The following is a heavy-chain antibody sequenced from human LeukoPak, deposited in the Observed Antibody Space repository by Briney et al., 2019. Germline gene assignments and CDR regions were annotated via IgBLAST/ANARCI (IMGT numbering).Heavy chain of an antibody. D-gene: IGHD3-10*01. V-gene: IGHV4-39*01. Sequence: SETLSLTCTVSGDSTSNSAYYWVWIRQPPGKGLELIGTITNTGNTYSNPSLKSRVTISIDTSKTQISLKLTSVTAADTAVFYCARKTPGTSVDVWGQGTPVTVSS. CDR2: ITNTGNT. J-gene: IGHJ6*02. CDR3: ARKTPGTSVDV. CDR1: GDSTSNSAYY.